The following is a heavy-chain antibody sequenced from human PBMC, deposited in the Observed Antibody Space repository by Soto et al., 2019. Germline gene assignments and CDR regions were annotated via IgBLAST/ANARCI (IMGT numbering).Heavy chain of an antibody. Sequence: PSAILSLACTVSGDSISGFYWSWIRQPPGKGLEGIGYINHAGSTYYGPSLPSRVTISLDSSKNQFTLILTSVIAADTAVYFCATFRRNYFDKGGQGTLVAVSS. CDR1: GDSISGFY. J-gene: IGHJ4*02. D-gene: IGHD3-16*01. V-gene: IGHV4-59*01. CDR2: INHAGST. CDR3: ATFRRNYFDK.